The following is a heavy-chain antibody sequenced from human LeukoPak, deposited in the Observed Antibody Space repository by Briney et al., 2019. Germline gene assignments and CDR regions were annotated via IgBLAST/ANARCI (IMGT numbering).Heavy chain of an antibody. Sequence: GGSLRLSCAASGFTVSSNYMSWVRQAPRNGLEWVSVIHSGGSTYYADSVKGRFTISRDNSKNTVYLQMNSLRAQDTAVYYCARDGPRAGRGVIFDDWGQGTLVTVSS. CDR2: IHSGGST. J-gene: IGHJ4*02. D-gene: IGHD3-10*01. CDR3: ARDGPRAGRGVIFDD. CDR1: GFTVSSNY. V-gene: IGHV3-66*01.